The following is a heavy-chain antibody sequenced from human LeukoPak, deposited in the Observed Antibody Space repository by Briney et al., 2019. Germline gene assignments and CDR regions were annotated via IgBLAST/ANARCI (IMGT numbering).Heavy chain of an antibody. CDR1: GYTFTSYD. V-gene: IGHV1-8*01. CDR2: MNPASGNT. Sequence: GASVKVSCKASGYTFTSYDINWVRQATGQGLEWMGYMNPASGNTGYAQKFQGRVTMTTDTSISTAYMELSNLRSEDTAVYYCARVPREIASIWGQGTMVTVSS. CDR3: ARVPREIASI. D-gene: IGHD3-16*02. J-gene: IGHJ3*02.